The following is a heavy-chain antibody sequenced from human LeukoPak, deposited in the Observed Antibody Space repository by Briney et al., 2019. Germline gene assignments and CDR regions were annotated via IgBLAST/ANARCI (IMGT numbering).Heavy chain of an antibody. CDR2: INHSGST. D-gene: IGHD6-19*01. V-gene: IGHV4-34*01. CDR1: GGSFSGYY. CDR3: ARYYGYSSGWPWGVDAFDI. Sequence: PSETLSLTCAVYGGSFSGYYWSWIRQPPGKGLEWIGEINHSGSTNYNPSLKSRVTISVDTSKNQFSLKLSSVTAADTAVYYCARYYGYSSGWPWGVDAFDIWGQGTMVTVSS. J-gene: IGHJ3*02.